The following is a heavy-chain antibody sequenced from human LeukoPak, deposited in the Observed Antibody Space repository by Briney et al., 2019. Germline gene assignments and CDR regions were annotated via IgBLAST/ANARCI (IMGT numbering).Heavy chain of an antibody. V-gene: IGHV7-4-1*02. CDR3: ARVESYSATYYFDY. J-gene: IGHJ4*02. CDR2: INTNTGNP. CDR1: GYTFTSYA. Sequence: ASVKVSCKASGYTFTSYAMNWVRQAPGQVLEWTGWINTNTGNPTYAQGFTGRFVFSLDTSVSTAYLQISSLKAEDTAVYYCARVESYSATYYFDYWGQGTLVTVSS. D-gene: IGHD1-26*01.